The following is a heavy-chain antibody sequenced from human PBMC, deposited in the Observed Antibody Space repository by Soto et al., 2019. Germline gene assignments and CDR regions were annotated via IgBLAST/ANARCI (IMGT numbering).Heavy chain of an antibody. D-gene: IGHD3-10*01. CDR3: ARDLACIREY. CDR2: ISTAHRDI. J-gene: IGHJ4*02. CDR1: GYTFTNYG. Sequence: QVQLVQSGAEVKKPGASVRVSCKASGYTFTNYGISWVRQAPGQGLEWMGWISTAHRDIGYAQKFQGRVTMTTDTSTNTAYLEVRNLRSDDTAVYYCARDLACIREYWGQGTLVTVSS. V-gene: IGHV1-18*04.